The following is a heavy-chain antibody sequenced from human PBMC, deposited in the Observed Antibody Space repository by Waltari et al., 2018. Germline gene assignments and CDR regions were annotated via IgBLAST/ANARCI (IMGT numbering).Heavy chain of an antibody. D-gene: IGHD1-26*01. CDR3: AKGGQEGAQIDY. CDR2: ISGSGGST. V-gene: IGHV3-23*01. CDR1: GFTFSSYA. J-gene: IGHJ4*02. Sequence: EVQLLASGGGLVQPGGSLRLSCAASGFTFSSYAMSWVRQAPGKGLAWVSAISGSGGSTYYAESVKGRFTIPRDKSKNTLYLEMNSLRAEDTAVYYCAKGGQEGAQIDYWGQGTLVTVSS.